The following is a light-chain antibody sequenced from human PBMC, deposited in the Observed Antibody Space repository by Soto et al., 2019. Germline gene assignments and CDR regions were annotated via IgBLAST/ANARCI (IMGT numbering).Light chain of an antibody. V-gene: IGKV3-20*01. J-gene: IGKJ1*01. Sequence: EIVLTQSPGTLSLSPGERATLSCRASQSVASSCLAWYQQKPGQAPRLLIYGASSRATGIPDRFSGSGSGTDFTLSISRVEPEDFAVYYCQQYGSSPQTFGQGTKVEI. CDR2: GAS. CDR1: QSVASSC. CDR3: QQYGSSPQT.